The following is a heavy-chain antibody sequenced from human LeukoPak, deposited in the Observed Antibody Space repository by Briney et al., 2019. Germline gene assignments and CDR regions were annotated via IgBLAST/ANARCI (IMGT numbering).Heavy chain of an antibody. Sequence: SEKLSLNCTVSGGSITNYYWSWIRQPPGKGLEWIGYIHNSGSSSYNPSLRSRATISMEKAKTQFSLKLTSVTPTDTAVYYCARVSSTVAPWFDPWGQGTLVTVSS. CDR2: IHNSGSS. CDR3: ARVSSTVAPWFDP. D-gene: IGHD5-12*01. CDR1: GGSITNYY. J-gene: IGHJ5*02. V-gene: IGHV4-59*01.